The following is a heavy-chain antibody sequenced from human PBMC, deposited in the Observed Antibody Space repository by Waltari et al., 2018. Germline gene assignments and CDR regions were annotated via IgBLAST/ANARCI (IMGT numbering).Heavy chain of an antibody. CDR2: IFYSGGST. D-gene: IGHD2-21*02. V-gene: IGHV3-23*03. Sequence: EVQLLESGGGLVQPGGSLRLSCAAFGFTFSNYAISWVRRAPGEGLEWVSIFYSGGSTYYADSVKGRFTISRDNSKNTVYLQMNSLRAEDTAIYYCAKVGEYGGHYHFDYWGQGALVTVSS. J-gene: IGHJ4*02. CDR1: GFTFSNYA. CDR3: AKVGEYGGHYHFDY.